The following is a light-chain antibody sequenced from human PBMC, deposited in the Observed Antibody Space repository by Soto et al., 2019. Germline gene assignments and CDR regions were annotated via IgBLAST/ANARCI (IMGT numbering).Light chain of an antibody. CDR2: GAS. V-gene: IGKV3-15*01. CDR3: QQYNNWRT. J-gene: IGKJ1*01. Sequence: IVLALSPGTLSLSPGERATLSCRASQSVSSNLAWYQQKPGQAPRLLIYGASTRATGIPARFSGSGSGTEFTLTISSLQSEDFAVYYCQQYNNWRTFGQGTKVDIK. CDR1: QSVSSN.